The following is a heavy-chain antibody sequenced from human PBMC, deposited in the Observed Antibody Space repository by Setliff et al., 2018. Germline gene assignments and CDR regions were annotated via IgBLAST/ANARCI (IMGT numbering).Heavy chain of an antibody. V-gene: IGHV1-18*01. CDR3: ARAPRLEWILPTFDY. CDR1: GYTFLSYG. CDR2: ISAYTGKT. D-gene: IGHD3-3*01. J-gene: IGHJ4*02. Sequence: GASVKVSCKAVGYTFLSYGLSWVRQAPGQGLEWMGWISAYTGKTDYAQNFRGRVTMTTDTSTNTAYLELRSLRYDDTAVYFCARAPRLEWILPTFDYWGQGTPVTVSS.